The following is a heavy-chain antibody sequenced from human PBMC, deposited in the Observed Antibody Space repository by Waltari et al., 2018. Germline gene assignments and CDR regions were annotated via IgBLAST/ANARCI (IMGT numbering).Heavy chain of an antibody. CDR1: GGSISSSSYY. CDR3: ASFTHFPEGYYYDSSGYLIDY. J-gene: IGHJ4*02. D-gene: IGHD3-22*01. CDR2: IYYSGST. V-gene: IGHV4-39*01. Sequence: QLQLQESGPGLVKPSETLSLTCTVSGGSISSSSYYWGWIRQPPGKGLGWSGSIYYSGSTYYNPSLKSRVTISVDTSKNQFSLKLSSVTAADTAVYYCASFTHFPEGYYYDSSGYLIDYWGQGTLVTVSS.